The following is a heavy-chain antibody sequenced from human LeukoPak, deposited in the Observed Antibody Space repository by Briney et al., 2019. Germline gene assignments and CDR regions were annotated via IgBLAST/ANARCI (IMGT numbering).Heavy chain of an antibody. V-gene: IGHV4-39*07. CDR3: ATDRGYYDTIGYTYNWFDP. Sequence: SETLSLTCTVSSGSISTSSYYWGWIRQPPGKGLEWIASIHHNWNTYYNPSLKSRVIVSLDKSKNQFSLILRSVTAADTAVYYCATDRGYYDTIGYTYNWFDPWGQGTLVTVSS. D-gene: IGHD3-22*01. CDR1: SGSISTSSYY. J-gene: IGHJ5*02. CDR2: IHHNWNT.